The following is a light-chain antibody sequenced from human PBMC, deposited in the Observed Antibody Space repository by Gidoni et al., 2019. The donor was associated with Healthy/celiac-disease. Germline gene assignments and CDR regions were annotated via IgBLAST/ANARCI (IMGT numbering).Light chain of an antibody. CDR3: QQYYSTPPT. CDR2: WAS. Sequence: DIVMTQSPDSLAVSLGERATINCKSSQSVFYSSNNKNDLAWYQQKPGQPPKLLIYWASTRETGVPDRFSGSGSGTDFTLTISSLQAEDVAVYYCQQYYSTPPTFGGGTKVEIK. J-gene: IGKJ4*01. V-gene: IGKV4-1*01. CDR1: QSVFYSSNNKND.